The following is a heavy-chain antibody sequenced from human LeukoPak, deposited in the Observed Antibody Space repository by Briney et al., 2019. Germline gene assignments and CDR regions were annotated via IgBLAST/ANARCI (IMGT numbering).Heavy chain of an antibody. V-gene: IGHV3-48*03. J-gene: IGHJ4*02. CDR3: TGGGFDY. Sequence: GGSLRLSCAASGFIFSGSEMNWVRQAPGKGLEWVSGISSSGTTRYYADSVKGRFTISRDNANHSLYLQMSSLRAEDTAVYYCTGGGFDYWGKGTRVTVSS. D-gene: IGHD1-14*01. CDR1: GFIFSGSE. CDR2: ISSSGTTR.